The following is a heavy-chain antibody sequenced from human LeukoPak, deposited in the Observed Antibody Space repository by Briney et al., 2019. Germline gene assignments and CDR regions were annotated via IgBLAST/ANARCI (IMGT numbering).Heavy chain of an antibody. CDR3: ARTTEGGYTYDYFYYYYMDV. J-gene: IGHJ6*03. Sequence: SETLSLTCSVSGVSFSSYFWSWVRQPAGKGLEWIGRIYPSGNTNYNPSLKSRVTISVDTSKNQFSLKLSSVTAADTAVYYCARTTEGGYTYDYFYYYYMDVWGKGTTVTVSS. V-gene: IGHV4-4*07. CDR1: GVSFSSYF. CDR2: IYPSGNT. D-gene: IGHD5-18*01.